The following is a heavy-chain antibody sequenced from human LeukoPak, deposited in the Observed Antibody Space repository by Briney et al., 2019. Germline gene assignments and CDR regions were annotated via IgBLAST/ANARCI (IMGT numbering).Heavy chain of an antibody. CDR1: GFTFSSYA. V-gene: IGHV3-23*01. J-gene: IGHJ4*02. CDR2: ISAGGGST. D-gene: IGHD3-9*01. Sequence: PGGSLRLSCASSGFTFSSYAMSGVRQAPGKGREWVAGISAGGGSTYYADSVKGGFTIVTHNSKNMLYLQLTRLRAEGTAVNYCAKGDPPTYYDIWTGQDYWGQGTLVTVSS. CDR3: AKGDPPTYYDIWTGQDY.